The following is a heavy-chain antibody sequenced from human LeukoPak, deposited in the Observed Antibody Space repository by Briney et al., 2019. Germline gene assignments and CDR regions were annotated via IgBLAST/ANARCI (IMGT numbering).Heavy chain of an antibody. CDR2: IYYSGST. CDR3: ARDPSSSYNNWFDP. V-gene: IGHV4-39*07. J-gene: IGHJ5*02. D-gene: IGHD6-13*01. CDR1: GGSISSSSYY. Sequence: SETLSLTCTVSGGSISSSSYYWGWIRQPPGKGLEWIGSIYYSGSTYYNPSLKSRVTISVDTSKNQFSLKLSSVTAADTAVYYCARDPSSSYNNWFDPWGQGTLVTVSS.